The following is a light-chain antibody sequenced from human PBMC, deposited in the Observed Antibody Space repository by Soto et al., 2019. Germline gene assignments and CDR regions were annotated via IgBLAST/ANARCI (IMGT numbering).Light chain of an antibody. CDR3: MQTKQLPVT. J-gene: IGKJ1*01. CDR1: QSLLHSDGETY. Sequence: EIVVTQTTLSLPVTPGEPASISCKSSQSLLHSDGETYLYWYLQRPGQPPQLLIYEVSNRFSGVPDRFSGSGSGTDFTLKISRVETEDVGLYFCMQTKQLPVTFGQGTKVDIK. CDR2: EVS. V-gene: IGKV2D-29*01.